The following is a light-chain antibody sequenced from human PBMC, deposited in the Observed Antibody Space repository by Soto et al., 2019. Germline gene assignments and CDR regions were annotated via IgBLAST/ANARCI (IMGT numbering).Light chain of an antibody. CDR3: ATWDDSLSGVV. CDR1: SSNIGVNY. J-gene: IGLJ2*01. Sequence: QSVLTQPPSASGTPGQRVTISCSGSSSNIGVNYVYWYQQLPGTAPKLLICTNNQRPSGVPDRFSGSKSGTSASLAISGLRSEDEADYHCATWDDSLSGVVFGGGTKLTVL. CDR2: TNN. V-gene: IGLV1-47*01.